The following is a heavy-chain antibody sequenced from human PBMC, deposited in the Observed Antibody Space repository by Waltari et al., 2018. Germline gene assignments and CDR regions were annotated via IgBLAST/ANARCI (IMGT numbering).Heavy chain of an antibody. CDR1: GFTVSSNY. CDR2: IFSDGRT. Sequence: EVQLVESGGGFIQSGGSLRRSCAASGFTVSSNYMSWVRQAPGKGLEWVSVIFSDGRTYYADSLKGRFTISRDNSKNTLYLQINSLRAEDTAVYYCARDSRGGLFFDYWGQGTLVTVSS. J-gene: IGHJ4*02. CDR3: ARDSRGGLFFDY. V-gene: IGHV3-53*01.